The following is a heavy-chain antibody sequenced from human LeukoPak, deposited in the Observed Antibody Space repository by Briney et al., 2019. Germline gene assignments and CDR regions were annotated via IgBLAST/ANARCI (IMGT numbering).Heavy chain of an antibody. V-gene: IGHV1-69*13. CDR1: GGTFSSYA. CDR2: IIPIFGTA. Sequence: GASVKVSCKASGGTFSSYAISWVRQAPGQGLEWMGGIIPIFGTANYAQKFQGRVTITADESTSTAYMELSSLRSEDTAVYYCARGLGYGSGSYNWFDPWGQGTLVTVSS. D-gene: IGHD3-10*01. J-gene: IGHJ5*02. CDR3: ARGLGYGSGSYNWFDP.